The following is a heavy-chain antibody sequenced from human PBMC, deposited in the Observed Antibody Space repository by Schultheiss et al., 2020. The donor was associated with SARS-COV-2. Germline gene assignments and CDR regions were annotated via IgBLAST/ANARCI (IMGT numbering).Heavy chain of an antibody. D-gene: IGHD3-16*01. CDR3: ARDGGAGGYYDY. J-gene: IGHJ4*02. CDR1: GFTFSSYG. V-gene: IGHV3-7*01. Sequence: GGSLRLSCAASGFTFSSYGMHWVRQAPGKGLEWVANIKQDGSEKYYVDSVKGRFTISRDNAKNSLYLQMNSLRAEDTAVYYCARDGGAGGYYDYWGQGTLVTVSS. CDR2: IKQDGSEK.